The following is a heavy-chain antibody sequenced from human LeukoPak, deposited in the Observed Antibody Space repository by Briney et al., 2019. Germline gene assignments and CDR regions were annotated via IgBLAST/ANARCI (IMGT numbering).Heavy chain of an antibody. J-gene: IGHJ4*02. CDR2: IYHSGSI. CDR3: ASSGLRLGELSFDY. CDR1: GGSISSSNW. D-gene: IGHD3-16*02. Sequence: SGTLSLTCAVSGGSISSSNWWSWVRQPPGEGLEWIGEIYHSGSINYNPSLKSRVTISVDKSKNQFSLKLSSVTAADTAVYYCASSGLRLGELSFDYWGPGTLVTVSS. V-gene: IGHV4-4*02.